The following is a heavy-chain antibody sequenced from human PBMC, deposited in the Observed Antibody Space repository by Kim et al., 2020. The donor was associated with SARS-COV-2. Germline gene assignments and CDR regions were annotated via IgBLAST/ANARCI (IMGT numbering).Heavy chain of an antibody. D-gene: IGHD5-18*01. CDR2: IWYGGSNK. Sequence: GGSLRLSCAASGFTFSSYGMHWVRQAPGKGLEWVAVIWYGGSNKYYAYSVKGRFTISRDNSKTTLYLQRNSLRAEDTAVYYCARRHNYGYIYYYSGMDV. V-gene: IGHV3-33*01. CDR1: GFTFSSYG. CDR3: ARRHNYGYIYYYSGMDV. J-gene: IGHJ6*01.